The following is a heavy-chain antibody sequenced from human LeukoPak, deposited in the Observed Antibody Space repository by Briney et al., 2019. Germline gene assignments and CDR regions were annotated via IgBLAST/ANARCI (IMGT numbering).Heavy chain of an antibody. Sequence: GGSLRLSCVVSGFTFDEYSMQWVRQAPGKGLEWVSVIEWNGGRTYYADSVKGRFTISRDNNKKSLYLQMNSLRTEDTAFYYCGKGIEHYDFWSGFEYRGQGTLVTVSS. D-gene: IGHD3-3*01. CDR2: IEWNGGRT. V-gene: IGHV3-43*01. CDR3: GKGIEHYDFWSGFEY. J-gene: IGHJ4*02. CDR1: GFTFDEYS.